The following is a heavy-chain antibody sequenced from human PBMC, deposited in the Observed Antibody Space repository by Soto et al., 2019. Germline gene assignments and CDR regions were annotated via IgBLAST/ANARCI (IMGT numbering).Heavy chain of an antibody. CDR2: IYYSGST. Sequence: SETLSLTCTVSCGSISSYYWSWIRQPPGKGLEWIGYIYYSGSTNYNPSLKSRVTISVDTSKNQFSLKLSSVTAADTAVYYCARGDYYGSGSYFVDYGMDVWGQGTTVTVSS. D-gene: IGHD3-10*01. V-gene: IGHV4-59*01. CDR3: ARGDYYGSGSYFVDYGMDV. CDR1: CGSISSYY. J-gene: IGHJ6*02.